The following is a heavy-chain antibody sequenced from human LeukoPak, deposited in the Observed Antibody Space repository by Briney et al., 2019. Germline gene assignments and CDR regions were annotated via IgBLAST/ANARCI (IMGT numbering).Heavy chain of an antibody. J-gene: IGHJ4*02. V-gene: IGHV3-23*01. CDR3: AKGPTVVPAAAPDY. Sequence: PGGSLRLSCAASGFTFSSYAMSWVRQAPGKGLEWVSVISGSGGTTYYANSVKGRFTISRDNSKNTLYLQMNSLRAEDTAVYYCAKGPTVVPAAAPDYWGQGTLVTVSS. CDR1: GFTFSSYA. CDR2: ISGSGGTT. D-gene: IGHD2-2*01.